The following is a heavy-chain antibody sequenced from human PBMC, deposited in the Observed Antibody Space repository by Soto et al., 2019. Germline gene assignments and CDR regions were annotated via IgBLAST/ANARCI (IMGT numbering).Heavy chain of an antibody. V-gene: IGHV3-30-3*01. D-gene: IGHD5-18*01. CDR3: ARERNTGYDYSYYYGMDV. Sequence: QVQLVESGGGVVQPGRSLRLSCAASGFTFSPHAMHWVRQGPGKGLEWVAVISYEGSNKYYADSVKGRFTISRDNSKNTLYLQMNSLRAEDTAVYYCARERNTGYDYSYYYGMDVWVQGTTVTVSS. CDR1: GFTFSPHA. CDR2: ISYEGSNK. J-gene: IGHJ6*02.